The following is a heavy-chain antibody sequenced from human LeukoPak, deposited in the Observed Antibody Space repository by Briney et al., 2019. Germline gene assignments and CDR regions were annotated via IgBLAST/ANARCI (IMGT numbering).Heavy chain of an antibody. CDR3: ANGLPRRAFDY. V-gene: IGHV3-53*01. CDR2: IYSGGST. J-gene: IGHJ4*02. CDR1: GFTVSSNY. Sequence: GGSLRLSCAASGFTVSSNYMSWVRQAPGKGLEWVSVIYSGGSTYYADSVKGRFTISRDNSKNTLYLQMNSLRAEDTAVYYCANGLPRRAFDYWGQGTLVTVSS.